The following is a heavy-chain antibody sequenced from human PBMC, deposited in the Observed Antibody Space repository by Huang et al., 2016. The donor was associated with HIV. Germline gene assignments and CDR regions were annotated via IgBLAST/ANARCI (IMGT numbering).Heavy chain of an antibody. Sequence: LSCAASGFTFDDYTMHWVRQAPGKGLEWVSLISGDGGSTYYADSVKGRFTISRDNSKKSLYLQMNSLRTEDTDLYYCAKDMFPSLYGTIVGNYFDYWGQGTLVTVSS. V-gene: IGHV3-43*01. J-gene: IGHJ4*02. CDR2: ISGDGGST. CDR3: AKDMFPSLYGTIVGNYFDY. D-gene: IGHD3-10*01. CDR1: GFTFDDYT.